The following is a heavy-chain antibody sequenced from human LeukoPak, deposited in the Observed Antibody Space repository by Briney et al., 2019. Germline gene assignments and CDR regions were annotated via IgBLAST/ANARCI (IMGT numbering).Heavy chain of an antibody. CDR1: GYSFTSYW. Sequence: GESLKISCKGSGYSFTSYWIGWVRQMPGKGLEWMGIIYPADSDTGYSPSFQGQVTISADKSISTAYLQWSSLKASDTAMYFCARPGQLGEYTPYYFDYWGQGTLVTVSS. CDR3: ARPGQLGEYTPYYFDY. CDR2: IYPADSDT. J-gene: IGHJ4*02. D-gene: IGHD3-16*01. V-gene: IGHV5-51*01.